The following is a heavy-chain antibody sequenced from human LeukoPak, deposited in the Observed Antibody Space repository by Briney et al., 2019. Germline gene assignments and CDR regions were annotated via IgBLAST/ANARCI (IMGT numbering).Heavy chain of an antibody. CDR1: GGSISSYY. D-gene: IGHD3-10*01. J-gene: IGHJ5*02. V-gene: IGHV4-59*08. Sequence: SETLSLTCTVSGGSISSYYWSWIRQPPGEGLEWIGYIYYSGSTNYDPSLKSRVTISVDTSKNQFSLKLSSVTAADTAVYYCVSLHGYGSGRPWGQGTLVTVSS. CDR3: VSLHGYGSGRP. CDR2: IYYSGST.